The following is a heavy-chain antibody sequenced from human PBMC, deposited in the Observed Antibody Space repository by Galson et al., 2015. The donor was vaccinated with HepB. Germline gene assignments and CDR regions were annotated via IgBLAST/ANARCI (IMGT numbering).Heavy chain of an antibody. CDR3: ASLIVGATRNWYFDL. D-gene: IGHD1-26*01. V-gene: IGHV3-48*01. CDR2: ISSSSSTI. Sequence: SLRLSCAASGFTFSSDSMNWVRQAPGKGLEWVSYISSSSSTIYYADSVKGRFTISRDNAKNSLYLQMNSLRAEDTAVYYCASLIVGATRNWYFDLWGRGTLVTVSA. J-gene: IGHJ2*01. CDR1: GFTFSSDS.